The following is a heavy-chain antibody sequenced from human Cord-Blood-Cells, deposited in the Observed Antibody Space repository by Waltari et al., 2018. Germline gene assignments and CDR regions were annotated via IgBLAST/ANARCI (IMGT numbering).Heavy chain of an antibody. CDR1: GGSISSGGYY. Sequence: QVQLQESGPGLVKPSQTLSLTCTVSGGSISSGGYYWSWIRQHPGKGLEWIGYIYYRGRTYNNPSLKSRVTISVDTSKNQFSLKLSSVTAADTAVYYCARLYYYDSSGYYFDYWGQGTLVTVSS. V-gene: IGHV4-31*03. CDR2: IYYRGRT. D-gene: IGHD3-22*01. CDR3: ARLYYYDSSGYYFDY. J-gene: IGHJ4*02.